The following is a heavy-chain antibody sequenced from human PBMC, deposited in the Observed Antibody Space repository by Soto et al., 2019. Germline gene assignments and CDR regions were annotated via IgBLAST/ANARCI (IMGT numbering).Heavy chain of an antibody. CDR3: ARGWETVGTTTPFAY. CDR1: GGTFSNYA. V-gene: IGHV1-69*06. J-gene: IGHJ4*02. Sequence: QVQLVQSGAEVKKPGSSVKVSCKASGGTFSNYAINWVRQAPGQGLEWMGGIIPLFGTPNYAQKFQGRGTFTAHKATSTAYVELSSLRSADTAVYYCARGWETVGTTTPFAYWGQGNMVTVSS. D-gene: IGHD1-26*01. CDR2: IIPLFGTP.